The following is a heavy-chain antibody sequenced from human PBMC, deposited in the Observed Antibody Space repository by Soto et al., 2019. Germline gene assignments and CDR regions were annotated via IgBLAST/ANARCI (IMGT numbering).Heavy chain of an antibody. V-gene: IGHV3-48*02. CDR3: ARGYYYDSSGYYYDPIDY. CDR1: GFTFSSYS. J-gene: IGHJ4*02. Sequence: EVQLVESGGGLVQPGGSLRLSCAASGFTFSSYSMNWVRQAPGKGLEWVSYISSSSSTIYYADSVKGRFTISRDNAKNSLYLQMNSLRDEDTAVYYCARGYYYDSSGYYYDPIDYWGQGTLVTVSS. CDR2: ISSSSSTI. D-gene: IGHD3-22*01.